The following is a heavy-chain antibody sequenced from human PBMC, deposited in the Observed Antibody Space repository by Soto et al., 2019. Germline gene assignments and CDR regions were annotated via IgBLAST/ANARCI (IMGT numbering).Heavy chain of an antibody. CDR2: INPNSGGT. Sequence: ASVKVSCKASGYTFTGYYIHWVRQAPGQGLEWMGWINPNSGGTNYAQKFQGWVTMTRDTSISTAYMELSRLRSDDTAVYYCASSFSSGWDYYYGMDVWGQGTTVTVSS. J-gene: IGHJ6*02. CDR1: GYTFTGYY. CDR3: ASSFSSGWDYYYGMDV. V-gene: IGHV1-2*04. D-gene: IGHD6-19*01.